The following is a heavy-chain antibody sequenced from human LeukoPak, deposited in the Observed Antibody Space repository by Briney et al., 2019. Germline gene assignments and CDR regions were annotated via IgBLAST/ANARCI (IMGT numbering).Heavy chain of an antibody. D-gene: IGHD1-26*01. V-gene: IGHV3-11*04. CDR3: ARGSVGATRGYYFDY. CDR2: ISSSSSTI. CDR1: GFTLSDYY. J-gene: IGHJ4*02. Sequence: GGSLRLSCAASGFTLSDYYTSWVRQAPGKGLEWVSYISSSSSTIYYADSVKGRFTISRDNAKNSLYLQMNSLRDEDTAVYYCARGSVGATRGYYFDYWGQGTLVTVSS.